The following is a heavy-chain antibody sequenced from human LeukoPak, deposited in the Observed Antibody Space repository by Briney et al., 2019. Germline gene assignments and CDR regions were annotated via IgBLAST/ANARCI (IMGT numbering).Heavy chain of an antibody. J-gene: IGHJ4*01. D-gene: IGHD4-23*01. Sequence: GGSLRLSCAASGFTFSSYWMHWVRQAPGKGLEWVAAISSNGRITSYADSVKGRLTISRDNSKDTLYLQMNSLRAEDTAVYYCATDSGGSPFDYWGHGTLVTVSS. CDR3: ATDSGGSPFDY. CDR1: GFTFSSYW. V-gene: IGHV3-33*08. CDR2: ISSNGRIT.